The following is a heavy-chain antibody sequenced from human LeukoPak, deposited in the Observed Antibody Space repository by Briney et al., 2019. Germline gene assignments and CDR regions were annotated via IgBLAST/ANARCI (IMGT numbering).Heavy chain of an antibody. D-gene: IGHD5-12*01. CDR2: INPNSGGT. V-gene: IGHV1-2*02. CDR1: GYTFTGYY. CDR3: ARYSGYDEPFEY. J-gene: IGHJ4*02. Sequence: VSVKVSCKASGYTFTGYYMHWVRQAPGQGLEWMGWINPNSGGTSHAQKFQGRVTMTRDTSVTTAYMELSRLRSDDTAVYYCARYSGYDEPFEYWGQGTLVTVSS.